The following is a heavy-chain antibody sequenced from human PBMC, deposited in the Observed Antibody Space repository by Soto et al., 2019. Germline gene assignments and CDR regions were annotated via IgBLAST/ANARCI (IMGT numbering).Heavy chain of an antibody. CDR1: GFTFSSYA. V-gene: IGHV3-30-3*01. Sequence: QVQLVESGGGVVQPGRSLRLPCAASGFTFSSYARHWVRQAPGKGREWVAVISYDGSNKYYADSVKGRFTISRDNSKNTLYLQMNSLRAEDTAVYYCARKEVEYYDSCIDYWGQGTLVTVSS. CDR2: ISYDGSNK. J-gene: IGHJ4*02. CDR3: ARKEVEYYDSCIDY. D-gene: IGHD3-22*01.